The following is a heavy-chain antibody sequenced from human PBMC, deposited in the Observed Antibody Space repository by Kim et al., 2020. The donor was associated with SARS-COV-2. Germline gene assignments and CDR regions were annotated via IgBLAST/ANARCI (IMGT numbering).Heavy chain of an antibody. V-gene: IGHV3-53*01. CDR2: IHDAGST. J-gene: IGHJ4*02. CDR3: SRSTVGAYFDY. D-gene: IGHD1-26*01. CDR1: GSSVRSSY. Sequence: GGCLRLSCAVSGSSVRSSYMTWVRQAPGKGLEWVSAIHDAGSTYYADSVKGRFTISRDIPKDTLYLQMNSLRADDTAVYYCSRSTVGAYFDYWGQGSLVSVSS.